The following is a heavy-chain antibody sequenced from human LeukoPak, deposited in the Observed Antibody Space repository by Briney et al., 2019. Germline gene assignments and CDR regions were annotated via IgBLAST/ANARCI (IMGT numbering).Heavy chain of an antibody. CDR3: TTGNNDFWSGFWFAYFDY. CDR1: GFTFSNAW. Sequence: GGSLRLSCAASGFTFSNAWMSWVRQAPGKGLEWVGRIKRKTDGGTTDYAAPVKGRFTISRDDSKNTMYLQMNSLKTEDTAVYYCTTGNNDFWSGFWFAYFDYWGQGTLVTVSS. J-gene: IGHJ4*02. D-gene: IGHD3-3*01. CDR2: IKRKTDGGTT. V-gene: IGHV3-15*01.